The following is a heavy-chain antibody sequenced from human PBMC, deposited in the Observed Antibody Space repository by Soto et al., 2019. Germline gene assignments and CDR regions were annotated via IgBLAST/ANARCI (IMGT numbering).Heavy chain of an antibody. J-gene: IGHJ4*02. Sequence: QVHLVQSGAEVKKPGASVKVSCKGSGYAFTTYGITWVRQAPGQGLEWMGWISAPNGNTNSAQKLQGRVTVTRDTSTSTDYMELRSLRSDDTAVYYCARGRYGDYWGQGALVTVSS. CDR1: GYAFTTYG. V-gene: IGHV1-18*01. CDR2: ISAPNGNT. CDR3: ARGRYGDY. D-gene: IGHD1-1*01.